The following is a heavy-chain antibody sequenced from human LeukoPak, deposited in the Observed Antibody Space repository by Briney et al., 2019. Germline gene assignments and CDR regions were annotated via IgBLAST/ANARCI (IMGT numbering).Heavy chain of an antibody. CDR3: AKGGDLWSGYVDN. Sequence: PGGSLRLSCAASGFTFSDYWMAWVRQAPGKGLEWVSAISGSGGSTYYADSVKGRFTISRDNSKNTLYLQMNSLRAEDTAVYYCAKGGDLWSGYVDNWGQGTLVTVSS. D-gene: IGHD3-3*01. J-gene: IGHJ4*02. CDR1: GFTFSDYW. CDR2: ISGSGGST. V-gene: IGHV3-23*01.